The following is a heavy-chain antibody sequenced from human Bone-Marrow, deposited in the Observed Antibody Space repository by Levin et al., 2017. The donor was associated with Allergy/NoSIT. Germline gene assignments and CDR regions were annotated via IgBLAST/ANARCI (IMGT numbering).Heavy chain of an antibody. V-gene: IGHV4-39*07. CDR2: IYHTGLT. J-gene: IGHJ3*02. CDR1: GGSVSTTSYY. CDR3: ASDFWYTHGKTGFDI. D-gene: IGHD2-2*02. Sequence: SQTLSLTCTVSGGSVSTTSYYWGWIRQPPGKGPEWLGSIYHTGLTHYNPSLKSRVTISVDTSKTHFSLTLKSVTAADTAVDYCASDFWYTHGKTGFDIWGPGTTVTVSS.